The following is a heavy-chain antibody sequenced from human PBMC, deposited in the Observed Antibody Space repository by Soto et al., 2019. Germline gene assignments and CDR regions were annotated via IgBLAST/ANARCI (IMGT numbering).Heavy chain of an antibody. Sequence: SETLSLTCTVSGGSISSGGYYWSWIRQHPGKGLEWIGYIYYSGSTYYNPSPKSRVTISVDTSKNQYYLKLSSVTAADTAVYYCARVPDFWSGYYAFAYWGQGPLVTVSS. V-gene: IGHV4-31*03. D-gene: IGHD3-3*01. CDR1: GGSISSGGYY. CDR3: ARVPDFWSGYYAFAY. J-gene: IGHJ4*02. CDR2: IYYSGST.